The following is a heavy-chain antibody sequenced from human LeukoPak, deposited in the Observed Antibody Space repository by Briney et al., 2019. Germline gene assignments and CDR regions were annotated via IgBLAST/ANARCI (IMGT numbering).Heavy chain of an antibody. D-gene: IGHD3-16*01. Sequence: PSETLSLTCTVSGGSISSYYWSWIRQPPGKGLEWVGDIYYSGSTNYNPSLKSRVTISVDTSKNQFSLTLSSVTAVDTAVYCWARGGGAYYDYVWGSYGGTFDIWGQGTMVTVSS. CDR3: ARGGGAYYDYVWGSYGGTFDI. V-gene: IGHV4-59*01. CDR1: GGSISSYY. CDR2: IYYSGST. J-gene: IGHJ3*02.